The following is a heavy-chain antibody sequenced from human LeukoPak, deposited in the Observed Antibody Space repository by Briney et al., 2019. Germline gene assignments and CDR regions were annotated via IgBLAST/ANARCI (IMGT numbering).Heavy chain of an antibody. J-gene: IGHJ4*02. CDR2: IYPGDSDT. Sequence: GESLQISCKGSGYSFTSYWIGWVRQLPGKGLEWMGIIYPGDSDTRYSPSFQGQVTISADKSISTAYLQWSSLKASDTAMYYCARGYCSSTGCYYFDYWGQGTLVTVSS. V-gene: IGHV5-51*01. D-gene: IGHD2-2*01. CDR1: GYSFTSYW. CDR3: ARGYCSSTGCYYFDY.